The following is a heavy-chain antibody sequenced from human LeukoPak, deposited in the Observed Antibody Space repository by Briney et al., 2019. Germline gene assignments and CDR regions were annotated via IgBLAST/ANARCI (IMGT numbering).Heavy chain of an antibody. J-gene: IGHJ3*02. V-gene: IGHV4-59*11. CDR1: GDSISSHY. CDR3: ARALAGWELPGDAFDI. CDR2: IHYSGST. Sequence: PSETLSLTCSVSGDSISSHYWSWIRQAPGKGPEWIGYIHYSGSTNYNPSLKSRVTISVDTSKNQFSLKLSSVTAADTAVYYCARALAGWELPGDAFDIWGQGTMVTVSS. D-gene: IGHD1-26*01.